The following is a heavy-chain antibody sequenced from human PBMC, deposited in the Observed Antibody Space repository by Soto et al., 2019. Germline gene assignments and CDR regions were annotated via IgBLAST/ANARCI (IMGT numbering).Heavy chain of an antibody. Sequence: PGGSLRLSCAASGFTFSSYEMNWVRQAPGKGLEWVSCISSSGSTIYYADSVKGRFTISRDNAKNSLYLQMNSLRAEDTAVYYCVGAARKRFDYWGQGTLVTVSS. CDR2: ISSSGSTI. J-gene: IGHJ4*02. D-gene: IGHD6-6*01. CDR3: VGAARKRFDY. CDR1: GFTFSSYE. V-gene: IGHV3-48*03.